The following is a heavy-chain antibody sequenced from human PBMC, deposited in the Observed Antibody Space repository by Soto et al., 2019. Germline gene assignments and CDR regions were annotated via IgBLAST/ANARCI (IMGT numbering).Heavy chain of an antibody. D-gene: IGHD6-13*01. V-gene: IGHV4-39*01. CDR2: IYYSGST. CDR3: ARLVQQQLPPSNWFDP. CDR1: GGSISSSSYY. Sequence: SETLSLTCTVSGGSISSSSYYWGWIRQPPGKGLEWIGSIYYSGSTYYNPSLKSRVTISVDTSKNQFSLKLSSVTAADTAVYYCARLVQQQLPPSNWFDPWGQGTLVTVSS. J-gene: IGHJ5*02.